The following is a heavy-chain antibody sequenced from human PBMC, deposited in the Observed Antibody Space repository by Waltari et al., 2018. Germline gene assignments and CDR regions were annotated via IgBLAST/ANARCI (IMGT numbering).Heavy chain of an antibody. CDR1: GFTFSSYA. CDR3: AKARTTVTTWGGPFDY. CDR2: VSGSGGRP. J-gene: IGHJ4*02. Sequence: EVQLLESGGGLVQPGGSLRLSCEASGFTFSSYAMSWVGQAPGKGLERVSAVSGSGGRPYYADSVTGRFTISRDNSKNTLYLQMNSLGAEDTAVYYCAKARTTVTTWGGPFDYWGQGTLVTVSS. D-gene: IGHD4-17*01. V-gene: IGHV3-23*01.